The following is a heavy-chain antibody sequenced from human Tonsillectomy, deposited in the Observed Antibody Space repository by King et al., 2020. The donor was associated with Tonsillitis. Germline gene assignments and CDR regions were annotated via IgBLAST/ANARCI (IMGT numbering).Heavy chain of an antibody. CDR2: ISYDGSNK. CDR3: AKGKHSVGYYMGDY. J-gene: IGHJ4*02. V-gene: IGHV3-30*18. D-gene: IGHD1-26*01. CDR1: GFTFSSYG. Sequence: VQLVESGGGVVQPGRSLRLSCAASGFTFSSYGMHWVRQAPGKGLEWVAVISYDGSNKYYADSVKGRFTISRDNSKNTLYLQMNSLRSEDTAVYSCAKGKHSVGYYMGDYWGQGTLVTVSS.